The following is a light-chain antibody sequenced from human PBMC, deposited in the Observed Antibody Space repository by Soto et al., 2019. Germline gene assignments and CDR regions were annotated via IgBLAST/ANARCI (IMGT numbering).Light chain of an antibody. CDR2: EVN. V-gene: IGLV2-14*01. CDR1: SSDVGGYNF. Sequence: QSVLTQPASVSGSPGQSITISCTGTSSDVGGYNFVSWYQQHPGKAPKLTIYEVNNRPSGVSNRFSGSKSGNTASLTISGLQAEDEADYYCSSWTSSTTQVLGGGTKLTVL. CDR3: SSWTSSTTQV. J-gene: IGLJ3*02.